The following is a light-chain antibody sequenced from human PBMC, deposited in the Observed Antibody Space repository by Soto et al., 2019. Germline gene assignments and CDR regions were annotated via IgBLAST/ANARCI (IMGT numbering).Light chain of an antibody. CDR2: GAS. CDR1: QSVSSN. CDR3: QQYNGWPWT. V-gene: IGKV3-15*01. Sequence: EIVMTQSPATLSVSPGERATPSCRASQSVSSNLAWYQQKPGQAPRLLIYGASTRATGIPARFSGSGSGTELNIKIRRMKSEDFEVYYCQQYNGWPWTFGIGTKVDIK. J-gene: IGKJ1*01.